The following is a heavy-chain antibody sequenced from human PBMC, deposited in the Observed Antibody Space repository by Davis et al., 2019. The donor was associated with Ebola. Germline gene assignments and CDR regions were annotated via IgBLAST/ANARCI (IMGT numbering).Heavy chain of an antibody. J-gene: IGHJ4*02. CDR1: GGTFSSYA. CDR3: ARRLGVSMDTRHDY. D-gene: IGHD5-18*01. Sequence: ASVKVSCKASGGTFSSYAISWVRQAPGQGLEWMGWMNPNSGNTGYAQKFQGRVTMTRNTSISTAYMELSSLRSEDTAVYYCARRLGVSMDTRHDYWGQGTRVTVSS. CDR2: MNPNSGNT. V-gene: IGHV1-8*02.